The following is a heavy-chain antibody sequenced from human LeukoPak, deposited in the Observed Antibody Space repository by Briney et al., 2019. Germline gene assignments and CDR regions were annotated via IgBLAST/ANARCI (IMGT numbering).Heavy chain of an antibody. CDR2: INWNGGSA. V-gene: IGHV3-20*04. CDR3: VRASYSSGYYSSEVFDY. Sequence: SGGSLRLSCAASGFTFNDYGMSWVRQAPGKGLEWVSGINWNGGSAYYADSVKGRFTISRDNAKNSLSLQMNSLRVEDTALFYCVRASYSSGYYSSEVFDYWGRGTLVTVSS. CDR1: GFTFNDYG. J-gene: IGHJ4*02. D-gene: IGHD3-22*01.